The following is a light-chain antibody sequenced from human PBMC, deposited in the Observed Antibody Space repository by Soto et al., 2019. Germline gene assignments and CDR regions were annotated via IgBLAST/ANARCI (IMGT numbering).Light chain of an antibody. J-gene: IGKJ3*01. V-gene: IGKV3-11*01. CDR3: QQYGSSPFT. CDR2: NAS. CDR1: QTISKY. Sequence: EIMVTQSPAALSLPPGERATIFCKTSQTISKYLVWYQQKPGQAPRLLINNASNRATGIPARFNGSGSGTDFTLTISSLEPEDCAVYYCQQYGSSPFTFGPGTKVDIK.